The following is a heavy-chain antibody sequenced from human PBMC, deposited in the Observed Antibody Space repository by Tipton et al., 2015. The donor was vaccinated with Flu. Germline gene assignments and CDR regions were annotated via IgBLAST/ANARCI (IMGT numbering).Heavy chain of an antibody. V-gene: IGHV1-18*01. J-gene: IGHJ6*02. D-gene: IGHD2-2*01. Sequence: QVQLVQSGGEVKKPGASVKVSCKASGYIFTNYGISWIRQAPAQGLEWMGWISAYSGDTNYAQKVQGRVTVTTDTSTSTVYMELRSLRSDDTAIYYCVRDRPYQMLRGYHGMDLWGQGTTVTVSS. CDR3: VRDRPYQMLRGYHGMDL. CDR2: ISAYSGDT. CDR1: GYIFTNYG.